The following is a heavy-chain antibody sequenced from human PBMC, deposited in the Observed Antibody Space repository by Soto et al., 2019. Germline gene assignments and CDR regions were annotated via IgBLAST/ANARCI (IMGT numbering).Heavy chain of an antibody. Sequence: SETLSLTCTVSGGSINSYYWSWIRQPPGKGLEWIGYIFYSGNTNYNPSLNSRVTLSVDTSKNQFSLKLTSVTAADTAVYYCARHAPGGPFDYWGQGTQVTVSS. CDR1: GGSINSYY. CDR3: ARHAPGGPFDY. V-gene: IGHV4-59*08. CDR2: IFYSGNT. J-gene: IGHJ4*02.